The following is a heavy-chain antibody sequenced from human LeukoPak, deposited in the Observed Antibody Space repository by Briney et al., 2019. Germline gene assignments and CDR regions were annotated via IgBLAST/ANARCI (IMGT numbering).Heavy chain of an antibody. CDR1: GGSISSGSYY. D-gene: IGHD1-26*01. V-gene: IGHV4-61*02. Sequence: SETLSLTCTVSGGSISSGSYYWSWIRQPAGKGLEWIGRIYTSGSTNYNPSLKSRVAISVDTSKNQFSLKLSSVTAADTAVYYCARNVGATRGWFDPWGQGTLVTVSS. CDR3: ARNVGATRGWFDP. J-gene: IGHJ5*02. CDR2: IYTSGST.